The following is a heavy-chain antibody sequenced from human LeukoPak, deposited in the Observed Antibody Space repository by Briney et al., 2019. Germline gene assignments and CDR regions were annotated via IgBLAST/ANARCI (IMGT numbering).Heavy chain of an antibody. CDR1: GGSITNYY. Sequence: PSETLSLTCTVSGGSITNYYWSWIRQPPGKGLEWIGYIYHSGSTYYNPSLKSRVTISVDTSKNQFSLKLSSVTAADTAVYYCARAPYYYDSSGYYPDAFDIWGQGTMVTVSS. D-gene: IGHD3-22*01. CDR2: IYHSGST. CDR3: ARAPYYYDSSGYYPDAFDI. J-gene: IGHJ3*02. V-gene: IGHV4-59*12.